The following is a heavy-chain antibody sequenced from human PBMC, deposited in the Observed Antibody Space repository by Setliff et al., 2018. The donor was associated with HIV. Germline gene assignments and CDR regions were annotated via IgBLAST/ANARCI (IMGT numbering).Heavy chain of an antibody. J-gene: IGHJ5*02. Sequence: SETLSLTCTVPGGSISTSSYSWTWIRQPPGKALEWIGYIYYSGSTSYNGNTYYNPSLESRVTISGDTSKNQFSLKLSSVTAADTAVYYCARENGWLFGWFDPWGQGTLVTVSS. CDR3: ARENGWLFGWFDP. V-gene: IGHV4-30-4*07. CDR1: GGSISTSSYS. D-gene: IGHD3-9*01. CDR2: IYYSGST.